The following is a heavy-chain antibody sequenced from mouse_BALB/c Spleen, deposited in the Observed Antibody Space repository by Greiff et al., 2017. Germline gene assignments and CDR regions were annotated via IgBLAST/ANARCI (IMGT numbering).Heavy chain of an antibody. CDR3: ARHEDNRYDEAWFAY. CDR2: ISPGNGDI. V-gene: IGHV1S53*02. Sequence: QVQLQQSDAELVKPGASVKISCKASGYTFTDHAIHWVKQKPEQGLEWIGYISPGNGDIKYNEKFKDKATLTADKSSSTVYMELSRLTSEDSAVYFCARHEDNRYDEAWFAYWGQGTLVTVSA. J-gene: IGHJ3*01. D-gene: IGHD2-14*01. CDR1: GYTFTDHA.